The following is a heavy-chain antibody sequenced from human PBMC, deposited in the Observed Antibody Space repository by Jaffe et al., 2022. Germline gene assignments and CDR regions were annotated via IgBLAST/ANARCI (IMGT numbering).Heavy chain of an antibody. CDR1: GFTFSSYE. J-gene: IGHJ3*02. Sequence: EVQLVESGGGLVQPGGSLRLSCAASGFTFSSYEMNWVRQAPGKGLEWVSYISSSGSTIYYADSVKGRFTISRDNAKNSLYLQMNSLRAEDTAVYYCARDHALWFGEISDAFDIWGQGTMVTVSS. V-gene: IGHV3-48*03. D-gene: IGHD3-10*01. CDR3: ARDHALWFGEISDAFDI. CDR2: ISSSGSTI.